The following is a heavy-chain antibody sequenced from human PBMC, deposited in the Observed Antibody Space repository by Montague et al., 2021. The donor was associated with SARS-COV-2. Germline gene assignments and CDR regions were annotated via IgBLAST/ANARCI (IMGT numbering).Heavy chain of an antibody. D-gene: IGHD6-13*01. CDR1: GDSVSSNSAT. V-gene: IGHV6-1*01. J-gene: IGHJ4*02. Sequence: CAISGDSVSSNSATWHWIRQSPSRGLEWLGRTYYRSMWKSDYARSVKSRLAINPDTSKNQFSLQLSSVTPEDTALYYCVRGIEAAGSYDYWGQGTLVTVSS. CDR3: VRGIEAAGSYDY. CDR2: TYYRSMWKS.